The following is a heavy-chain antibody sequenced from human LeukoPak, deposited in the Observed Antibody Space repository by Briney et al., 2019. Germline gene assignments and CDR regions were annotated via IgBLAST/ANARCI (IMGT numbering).Heavy chain of an antibody. D-gene: IGHD1-14*01. Sequence: GGSLRLSCAASGFTFSSYSINWVRQAPGKGLEWVSSISSSSSYIYYADSVKGRFTISRDNAKNSPYLQMNSLRVEDTAVYYCARHSVAEIWFDPWGQETLVTASS. V-gene: IGHV3-21*01. CDR2: ISSSSSYI. CDR1: GFTFSSYS. J-gene: IGHJ5*02. CDR3: ARHSVAEIWFDP.